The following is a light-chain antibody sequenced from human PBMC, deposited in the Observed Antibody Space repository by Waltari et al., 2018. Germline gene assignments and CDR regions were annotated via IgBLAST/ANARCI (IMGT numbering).Light chain of an antibody. V-gene: IGKV3-11*01. J-gene: IGKJ4*01. Sequence: DIVLTQSPATLSLSPGERATLSCRASRNINIYLACYQQKPGQAPRLLIYDASTRATGVPARFSGSGSGTDFTLTISSLEPEDFAVYYCQQRTKWVTFGGGTTLDIK. CDR2: DAS. CDR3: QQRTKWVT. CDR1: RNINIY.